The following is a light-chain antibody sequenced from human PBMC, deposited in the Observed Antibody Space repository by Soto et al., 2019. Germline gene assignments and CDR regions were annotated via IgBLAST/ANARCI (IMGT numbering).Light chain of an antibody. CDR1: QSVSSSY. J-gene: IGKJ5*01. Sequence: EIVLTQSPGTLSLSPGERATLSCRASQSVSSSYLGWYQQKPGQAPRLLIYGASSRATGIPDRFSGSGSGTDFTLTISRLEPEDFAVYYCQQYGSSRITFGQGTRLEIK. CDR3: QQYGSSRIT. V-gene: IGKV3-20*01. CDR2: GAS.